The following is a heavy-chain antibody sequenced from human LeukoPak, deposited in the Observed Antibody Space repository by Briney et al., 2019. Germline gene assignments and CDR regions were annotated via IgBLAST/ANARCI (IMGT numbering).Heavy chain of an antibody. V-gene: IGHV3-9*01. CDR2: ISWNSGSI. D-gene: IGHD6-19*01. J-gene: IGHJ4*02. CDR1: GFTFDDYA. Sequence: PGGSLRLSCAASGFTFDDYAMHWVRQAPGKGLEWVSGISWNSGSIGYADSVKGRFTISRDNAKNTLYLQMNSLRAEDTAVYYCARGYSSGLHFDYWGQGTLVTLSS. CDR3: ARGYSSGLHFDY.